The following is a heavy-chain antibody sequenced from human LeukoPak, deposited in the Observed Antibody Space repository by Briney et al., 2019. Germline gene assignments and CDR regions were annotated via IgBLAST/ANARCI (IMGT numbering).Heavy chain of an antibody. CDR3: ARHISDDFWSGNDY. V-gene: IGHV4-38-2*01. CDR2: IYHSGST. CDR1: GYSISSGYY. D-gene: IGHD3-3*01. Sequence: SETLSLTCAVSGYSISSGYYWGWIRQPPGKGLEWIRSIYHSGSTYYNPSLKSRVTISVDTSKNQFSLKLSSVTAADTAVYYCARHISDDFWSGNDYWGQGTLVTVSS. J-gene: IGHJ4*02.